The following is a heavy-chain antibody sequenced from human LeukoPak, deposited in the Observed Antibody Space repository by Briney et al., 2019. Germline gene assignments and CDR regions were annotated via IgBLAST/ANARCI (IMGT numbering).Heavy chain of an antibody. CDR1: GFTFSSYS. V-gene: IGHV3-21*01. Sequence: PGGSLRLSCAASGFTFSSYSMTWVRQAPGKGLEWVSFISGSSTYINYADAVKGRFTISRDNAKNSLYLQMNSLRAEDTAVYYCAREDVTQAYFDYWGQGTLATVSS. D-gene: IGHD2-15*01. CDR3: AREDVTQAYFDY. CDR2: ISGSSTYI. J-gene: IGHJ4*02.